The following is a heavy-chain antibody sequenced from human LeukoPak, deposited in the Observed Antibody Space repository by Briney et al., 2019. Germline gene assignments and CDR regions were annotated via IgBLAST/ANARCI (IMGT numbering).Heavy chain of an antibody. V-gene: IGHV4-34*01. Sequence: KPSETLSLSCAAYGGSFSGYYWSWIGQPPGKGLEWIGEINHSGSTNYNPSLKSRVTISVDTSKNQFSLKLSSVTAADTAVYYCARGRVGCFGELSRGFDYSGQGTLVTVSS. D-gene: IGHD3-10*01. CDR3: ARGRVGCFGELSRGFDY. CDR1: GGSFSGYY. J-gene: IGHJ4*02. CDR2: INHSGST.